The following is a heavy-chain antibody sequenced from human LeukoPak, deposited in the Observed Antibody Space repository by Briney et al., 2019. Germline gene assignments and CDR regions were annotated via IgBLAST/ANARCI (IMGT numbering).Heavy chain of an antibody. V-gene: IGHV1-46*01. CDR1: GYTFTSYY. Sequence: WASVKVSCKASGYTFTSYYMHWVRQAPGQGLEWMGIINPSGGSTSYAQKFQGRVTITRDTSTSTVYMELSSLRSEDTAVYYCARGRDILTGSLGNFDYWGQGTLVTVSS. CDR3: ARGRDILTGSLGNFDY. CDR2: INPSGGST. J-gene: IGHJ4*02. D-gene: IGHD3-9*01.